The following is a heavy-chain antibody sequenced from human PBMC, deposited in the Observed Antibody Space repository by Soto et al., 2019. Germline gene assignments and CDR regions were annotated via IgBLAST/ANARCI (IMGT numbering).Heavy chain of an antibody. J-gene: IGHJ4*02. CDR1: GYTFSSYA. D-gene: IGHD7-27*01. CDR2: INAGYGNT. Sequence: ASVKVSCKASGYTFSSYAMHWVRQAPGQRLEWMGWINAGYGNTKSSQKFQDRVTISRDTSASTAYMELTSLGSEDTAVYYCARDTGDGTFDFWGQGTLVTVSS. CDR3: ARDTGDGTFDF. V-gene: IGHV1-3*01.